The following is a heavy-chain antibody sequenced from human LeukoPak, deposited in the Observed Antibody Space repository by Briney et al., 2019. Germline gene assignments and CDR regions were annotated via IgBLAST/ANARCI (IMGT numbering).Heavy chain of an antibody. Sequence: SETLSLTCTVSGGSITDTSYFWGWIRRPPGKGLEWIGSIYYRGNTYYSPSLKSRVTLFVDTSKNQFSLKLSSVTAADTAIYYCARRKVAAEIDYWGQGTLVTVSS. V-gene: IGHV4-39*01. CDR2: IYYRGNT. J-gene: IGHJ4*02. D-gene: IGHD6-13*01. CDR1: GGSITDTSYF. CDR3: ARRKVAAEIDY.